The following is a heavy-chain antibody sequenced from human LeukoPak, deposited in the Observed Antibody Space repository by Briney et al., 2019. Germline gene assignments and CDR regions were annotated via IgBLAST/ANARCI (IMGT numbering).Heavy chain of an antibody. CDR1: GYTFTGYY. J-gene: IGHJ4*02. D-gene: IGHD6-19*01. V-gene: IGHV1-2*04. CDR2: INPNSGGT. Sequence: ASVKVSCKASGYTFTGYYMHWVRQAPGQGLEWMGWINPNSGGTNYAQKFQGWVTMTRDTSISTAYMELSRLRSDDTAVYYCAREVYSSGWLFGYWGQGTLVTVSS. CDR3: AREVYSSGWLFGY.